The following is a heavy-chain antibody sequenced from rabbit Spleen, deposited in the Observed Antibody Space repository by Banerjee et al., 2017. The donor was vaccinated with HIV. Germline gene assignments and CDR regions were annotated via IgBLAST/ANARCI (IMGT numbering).Heavy chain of an antibody. Sequence: QSLEESRGDLVKPGASLTLTCTASGFSFSSNDYMCWVRQAPGKGLEWISCIAGSGSGFTYSATWAKGRFTCSKTSSTTVTLQMTDLTAADTATYFCARDVAGREDFNLWGPGTLVTVS. CDR1: GFSFSSNDY. J-gene: IGHJ4*01. CDR3: ARDVAGREDFNL. CDR2: IAGSGSGFT. V-gene: IGHV1S40*01. D-gene: IGHD4-2*01.